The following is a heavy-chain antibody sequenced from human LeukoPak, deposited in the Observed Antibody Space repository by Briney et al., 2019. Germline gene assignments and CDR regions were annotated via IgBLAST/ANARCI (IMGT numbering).Heavy chain of an antibody. Sequence: GGSLRLSCAASGFTLSSNLMSWFRQAPGKGLEWFSLLFNVGRTPYADSVNGRFTISRHNAKNTEYLEMNSLRAEDTAVYYCARGRDGYTGDYWGQGTLVTVSS. CDR2: LFNVGRT. CDR1: GFTLSSNL. J-gene: IGHJ4*02. D-gene: IGHD5-24*01. CDR3: ARGRDGYTGDY. V-gene: IGHV3-53*04.